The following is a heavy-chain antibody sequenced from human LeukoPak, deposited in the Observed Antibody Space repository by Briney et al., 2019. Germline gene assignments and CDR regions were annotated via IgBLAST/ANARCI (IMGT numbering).Heavy chain of an antibody. CDR3: ASDSSGWYSLNY. Sequence: GGSLRLSCAASGFTFSDYNMNWVRQSPEKGLEWVSSITSGTTYIYYADSVKGRFTISRDNSKNTLYLQMSSLRAEDTAVYYCASDSSGWYSLNYWGQGTLVTVSS. D-gene: IGHD6-19*01. CDR2: ITSGTTYI. V-gene: IGHV3-21*04. CDR1: GFTFSDYN. J-gene: IGHJ4*02.